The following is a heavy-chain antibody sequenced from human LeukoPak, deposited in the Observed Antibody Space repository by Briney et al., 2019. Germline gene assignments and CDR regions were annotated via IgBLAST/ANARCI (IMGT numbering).Heavy chain of an antibody. Sequence: SETLSLTSTLSGGSISSYYWGCIRQPPGKGREWIGYISYSGSTNYNSSLKSRVTISVDTSKNQFSLKLSSVTAADTAVYYCARLVLKPRIVGAPDGNFDYWGQGTLVTVPS. J-gene: IGHJ4*02. CDR2: ISYSGST. D-gene: IGHD1-26*01. CDR3: ARLVLKPRIVGAPDGNFDY. V-gene: IGHV4-59*08. CDR1: GGSISSYY.